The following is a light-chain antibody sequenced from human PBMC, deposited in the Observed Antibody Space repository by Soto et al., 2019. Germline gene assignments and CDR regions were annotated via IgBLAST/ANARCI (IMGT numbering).Light chain of an antibody. CDR1: QSISSW. CDR2: DAS. Sequence: DIQLTKSHSTLSASVGDRVTITCRASQSISSWSAWYQQKPGKAPKLLIYDASSLESGVPSRFSGSGSGTEFTLTISSLPHDDFATYYCQQYSSYWTFGQGINV. V-gene: IGKV1-5*01. J-gene: IGKJ1*01. CDR3: QQYSSYWT.